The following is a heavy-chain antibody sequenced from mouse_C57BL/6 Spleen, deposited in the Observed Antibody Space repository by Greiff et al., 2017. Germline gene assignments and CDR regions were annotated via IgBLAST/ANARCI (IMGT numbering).Heavy chain of an antibody. V-gene: IGHV3-6*01. D-gene: IGHD2-3*01. J-gene: IGHJ3*01. CDR2: ISYDGSN. CDR3: ARDHDGYYLRFAY. CDR1: GYSITSGYY. Sequence: EVQLQQSGPGLVKPSQSLSPTCSVTGYSITSGYYWNWIRQFPGNKLEWMGYISYDGSNNYNPSLKNRISITRDTSKNQFFLKLNSVTTEDTATYYCARDHDGYYLRFAYWGQGTLVTVSA.